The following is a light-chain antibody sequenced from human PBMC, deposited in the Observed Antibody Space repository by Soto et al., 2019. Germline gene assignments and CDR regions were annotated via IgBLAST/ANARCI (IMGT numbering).Light chain of an antibody. CDR3: QQSYRTPCT. Sequence: DIQMTQSPSSLSASVGDRVTITCRASQTITNFLNWYQVKPGKAPKLLIYTASSLQSGVPPRFSGSGSGTEFTLTISSLQREDFGTYYCQQSYRTPCTFGPGTKLDIK. V-gene: IGKV1-39*01. CDR2: TAS. J-gene: IGKJ3*01. CDR1: QTITNF.